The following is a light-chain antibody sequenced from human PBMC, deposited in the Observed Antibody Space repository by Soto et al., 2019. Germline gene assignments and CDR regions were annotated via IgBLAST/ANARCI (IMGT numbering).Light chain of an antibody. CDR3: SSYASSITLV. J-gene: IGLJ2*01. V-gene: IGLV2-14*01. CDR1: SSDIGGYNY. CDR2: EVS. Sequence: QSALTQPASVSGSPGQSITISCTGFSSDIGGYNYVSWYQQHPGKAPKLMIYEVSNRPSGVSNRFSGSKSGNTASLTISGLQADDEAYYYCSSYASSITLVFGGGTKVTVL.